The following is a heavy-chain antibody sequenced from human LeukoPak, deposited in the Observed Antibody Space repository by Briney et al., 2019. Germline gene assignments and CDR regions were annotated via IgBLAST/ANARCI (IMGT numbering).Heavy chain of an antibody. D-gene: IGHD3-10*01. CDR3: ARHRFTAGSGNDY. Sequence: SETLSLTCTVSGGSISSYYWSWIRRPPGKGLEWIGYIYYSGSTNYNPSLKSRVTISVDTSKNQFSLKLSSVTAADTAVYYCARHRFTAGSGNDYWGQGTLVTVSS. J-gene: IGHJ4*02. CDR1: GGSISSYY. CDR2: IYYSGST. V-gene: IGHV4-59*08.